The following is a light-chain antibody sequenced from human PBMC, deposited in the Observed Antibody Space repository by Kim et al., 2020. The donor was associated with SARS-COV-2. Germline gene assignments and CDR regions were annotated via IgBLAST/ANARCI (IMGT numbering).Light chain of an antibody. J-gene: IGLJ1*01. CDR1: KLGDKY. Sequence: SYELTQPPSVSVSPGQTASIPCSGNKLGDKYVSWYQQRPGQSPVLVIYQDRNRPSGIPERFSGSNSGNTATLTISGTQALDEADYYCQAWDKITGVFGTGTKVTVL. CDR2: QDR. CDR3: QAWDKITGV. V-gene: IGLV3-1*01.